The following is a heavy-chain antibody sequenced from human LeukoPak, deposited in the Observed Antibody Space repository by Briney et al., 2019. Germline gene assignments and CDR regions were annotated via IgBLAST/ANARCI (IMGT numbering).Heavy chain of an antibody. CDR2: IYTSGST. CDR1: GGSISSYY. V-gene: IGHV4-4*09. CDR3: SRQVGWLLTFDY. D-gene: IGHD5-12*01. J-gene: IGHJ4*02. Sequence: KPSETLSLTCTVSGGSISSYYWSWIRQPPGKGLEWIGYIYTSGSTNYNPSLKSRVTISVDTSKNQFSLKLSSVTAADTAVYYCSRQVGWLLTFDYWGQGTLVTVSS.